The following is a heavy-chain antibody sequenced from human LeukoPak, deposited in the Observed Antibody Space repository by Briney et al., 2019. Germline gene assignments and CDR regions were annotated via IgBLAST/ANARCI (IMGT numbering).Heavy chain of an antibody. CDR3: ARVVAARPFDY. D-gene: IGHD6-6*01. V-gene: IGHV3-48*01. Sequence: GGSLRLSCAASGFTFSSYSMNWVRQAPGKGLEWVSYISSSSSTIYYAGSVKGRFTISRDNAKNSLYLQMNSLRAEDTAVYYCARVVAARPFDYWGQGTLVTVSS. CDR2: ISSSSSTI. J-gene: IGHJ4*02. CDR1: GFTFSSYS.